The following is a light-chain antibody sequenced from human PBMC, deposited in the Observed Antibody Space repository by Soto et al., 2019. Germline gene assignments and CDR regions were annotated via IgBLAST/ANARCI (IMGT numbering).Light chain of an antibody. Sequence: EIVLTQSPGTLSLSPGERATLSCRASQSVSSTYLAWYQQKPGQAPRLLIYGASNRATGIPDRFSGSGSGTDFTLTISRLEPEDFAVYYCQQYGGSRWTFGQGTKVGIK. CDR3: QQYGGSRWT. CDR2: GAS. CDR1: QSVSSTY. V-gene: IGKV3-20*01. J-gene: IGKJ1*01.